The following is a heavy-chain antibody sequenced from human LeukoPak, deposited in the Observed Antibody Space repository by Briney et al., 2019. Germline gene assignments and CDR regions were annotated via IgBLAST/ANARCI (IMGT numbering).Heavy chain of an antibody. D-gene: IGHD1-26*01. Sequence: ASVKVSCKVSGYTLTELSMHWVRQAPGKGLEWMGGFDPEDGETIYAQKFQGRVTMTEDTSTDTAYMELSSLRSEDTAVYYCATPSRMVGATRFDYWGQGTLVTVSS. V-gene: IGHV1-24*01. CDR3: ATPSRMVGATRFDY. CDR1: GYTLTELS. CDR2: FDPEDGET. J-gene: IGHJ4*02.